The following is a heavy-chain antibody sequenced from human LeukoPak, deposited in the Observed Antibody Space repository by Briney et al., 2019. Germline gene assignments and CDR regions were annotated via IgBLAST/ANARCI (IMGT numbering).Heavy chain of an antibody. J-gene: IGHJ4*02. Sequence: PGGSLRLSCAASGFTFSSYGMHWVRQAPGKGLEWVAVLWYDGSNKYYADSVKGRFTISRDNSKNTLYLQMNSLRAEDTAVYYCATDIVVVPAANTGYSYGSAFGYWGQGTLVTVSS. V-gene: IGHV3-33*01. CDR1: GFTFSSYG. CDR3: ATDIVVVPAANTGYSYGSAFGY. D-gene: IGHD2-2*01. CDR2: LWYDGSNK.